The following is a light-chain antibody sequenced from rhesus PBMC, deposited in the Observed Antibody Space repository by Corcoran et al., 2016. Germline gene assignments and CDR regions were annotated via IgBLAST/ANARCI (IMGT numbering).Light chain of an antibody. CDR3: PQYFNWPLT. CDR1: QSVSGY. J-gene: IGKJ4*01. Sequence: EIVMTQSPATLSLSPGERATLSCRASQSVSGYLAWFRPSPGQAPSLLLYDTSNRATGIPDRFSGSGSGTDFTLTISSLEPEDFAVYYCPQYFNWPLTFGGGTKVEIK. V-gene: IGKV3S9*01. CDR2: DTS.